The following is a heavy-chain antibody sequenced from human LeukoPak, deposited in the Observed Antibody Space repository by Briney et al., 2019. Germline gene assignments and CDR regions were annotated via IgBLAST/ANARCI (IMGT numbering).Heavy chain of an antibody. CDR1: GFTFSSNA. CDR2: ISDSGGST. CDR3: AKLIAVAGTDDY. Sequence: GGSLRLSCAASGFTFSSNAMSWVRQAPGKGLEWVSAISDSGGSTYYADSVKGRFTISRDNSKNTLYLQMNSLRAEDTAVYYCAKLIAVAGTDDYWGQGTLVTVSS. V-gene: IGHV3-23*01. J-gene: IGHJ4*02. D-gene: IGHD6-19*01.